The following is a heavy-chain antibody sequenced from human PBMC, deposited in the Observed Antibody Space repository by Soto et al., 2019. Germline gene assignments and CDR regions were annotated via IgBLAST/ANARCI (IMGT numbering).Heavy chain of an antibody. CDR2: IYYSGST. V-gene: IGHV4-59*12. CDR3: ARDSSGLDY. CDR1: GGSISNYY. Sequence: QVQLQESGPGLVKPSETLSLTCTISGGSISNYYWSWIRQPPGKGLEWIGYIYYSGSTNYNPSLKSRVTLSVDTSKNQFSLKLSSVTAADTAVYYCARDSSGLDYWGQGTLVTVSS. D-gene: IGHD3-22*01. J-gene: IGHJ4*02.